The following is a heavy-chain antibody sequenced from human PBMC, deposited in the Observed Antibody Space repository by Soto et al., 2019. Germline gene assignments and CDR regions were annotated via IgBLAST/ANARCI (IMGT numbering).Heavy chain of an antibody. CDR2: IYHSGST. V-gene: IGHV4-30-2*01. CDR3: ARVPGP. CDR1: GGSISSGGYS. Sequence: SETLSLTCAVSGGSISSGGYSWSWIRQPPEKGLEWIGYIYHSGSTYYNPSLKSRVTISVDRSKNQFSLKLSSVTAADTAVYYCARVPGPWGQGTLVTVSS. J-gene: IGHJ5*02.